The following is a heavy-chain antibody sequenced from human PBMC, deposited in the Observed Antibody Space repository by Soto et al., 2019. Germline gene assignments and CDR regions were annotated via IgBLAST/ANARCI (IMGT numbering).Heavy chain of an antibody. J-gene: IGHJ4*02. CDR2: ISHLENT. V-gene: IGHV4-30-2*06. CDR1: GASICYGGFS. CDR3: VRGGGYDPFDY. D-gene: IGHD5-12*01. Sequence: SYTPSIGCTVSGASICYGGFSWSWIRQSPGKGLEWIGYISHLENTYFHPSFKSRLTMSIDRSRNQFSLNLSSVTAADRAVYYCVRGGGYDPFDYWGEGVLVTVSS.